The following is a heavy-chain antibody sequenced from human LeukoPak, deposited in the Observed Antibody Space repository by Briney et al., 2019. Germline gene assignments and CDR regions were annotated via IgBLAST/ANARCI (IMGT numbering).Heavy chain of an antibody. CDR3: ARGSTMVRGVISRYYFDY. V-gene: IGHV4-59*01. D-gene: IGHD3-10*01. Sequence: PSETLSLTCTVSGGSISSYYWSWIRQPPGKGLEWIGYIYYSGSTNYNPSLKSRITISVDTSKNQFSLKLSSVTAADTAVYYCARGSTMVRGVISRYYFDYWGQGTLVTVSS. CDR1: GGSISSYY. CDR2: IYYSGST. J-gene: IGHJ4*02.